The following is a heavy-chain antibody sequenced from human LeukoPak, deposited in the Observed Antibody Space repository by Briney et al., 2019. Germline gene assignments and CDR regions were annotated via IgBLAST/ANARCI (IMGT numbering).Heavy chain of an antibody. CDR2: MNQDGSEQ. CDR1: GFDFDNYW. CDR3: SRGQGCAY. Sequence: GGSLRLSCAASGFDFDNYWMTWVRQVPGKGLEWVANMNQDGSEQYYVDSVKGRFTISRDNGKKSLYLQMNSLRAEDTAVYYCSRGQGCAYWGQGALVTVSS. J-gene: IGHJ4*02. V-gene: IGHV3-7*04. D-gene: IGHD2-8*01.